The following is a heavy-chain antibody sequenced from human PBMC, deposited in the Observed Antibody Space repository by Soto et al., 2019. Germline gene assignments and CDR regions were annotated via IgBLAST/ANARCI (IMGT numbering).Heavy chain of an antibody. V-gene: IGHV3-9*01. CDR1: GFTFDDYA. J-gene: IGHJ6*03. Sequence: GGSLRLSCAASGFTFDDYAMHWVRQAPGKGLEWVSGISWNSGSIGYADSVKGRFTISRENAKNSLYLQMNSLRAEDTALYYCAKSSYADIVVVPAAMLPTQYYYYYYYMDVWGKGTTVTVSS. CDR3: AKSSYADIVVVPAAMLPTQYYYYYYYMDV. D-gene: IGHD2-2*01. CDR2: ISWNSGSI.